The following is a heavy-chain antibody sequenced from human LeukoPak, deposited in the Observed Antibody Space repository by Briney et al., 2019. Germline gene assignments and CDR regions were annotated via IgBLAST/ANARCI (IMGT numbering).Heavy chain of an antibody. Sequence: PGGSLRLSCAASGFTFDDYAMHWVRQAPGKGLEWVSGISWNSGSIGYADSVKGRFTISRDNAKNSLYLQMNSLRAEDTALYYCAKDLNYGSGSFSAFDIWGQGTMVTVSS. CDR3: AKDLNYGSGSFSAFDI. D-gene: IGHD3-10*01. J-gene: IGHJ3*02. CDR2: ISWNSGSI. V-gene: IGHV3-9*01. CDR1: GFTFDDYA.